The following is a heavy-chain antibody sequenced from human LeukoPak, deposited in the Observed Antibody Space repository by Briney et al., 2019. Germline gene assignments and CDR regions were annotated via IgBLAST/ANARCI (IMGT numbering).Heavy chain of an antibody. D-gene: IGHD3-16*01. CDR1: GFTFDDYG. Sequence: GRSLRLSCAASGFTFDDYGMTWVRQAPGKGLEWVSGINWNGGSTGYADSVKGRFTISRDNAKNSLYLQMNSLRAEDTALYYCARDAGGASRRYFDYWGQGTLVTVSS. CDR2: INWNGGST. V-gene: IGHV3-20*04. CDR3: ARDAGGASRRYFDY. J-gene: IGHJ4*02.